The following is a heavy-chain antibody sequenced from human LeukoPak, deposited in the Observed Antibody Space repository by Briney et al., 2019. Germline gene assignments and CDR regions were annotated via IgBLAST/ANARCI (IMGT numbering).Heavy chain of an antibody. Sequence: NPSETLSLTCTVSVGSISISSYYWGWIRQPPGKGREWIGSIYYRGSTYYNPSLKSRVTISVDTSKNQFSLKLSSVSAADTAVYYCARLSSSSWSYWFDPWGQGTLVTVSS. D-gene: IGHD6-6*01. CDR1: VGSISISSYY. V-gene: IGHV4-39*01. J-gene: IGHJ5*02. CDR2: IYYRGST. CDR3: ARLSSSSWSYWFDP.